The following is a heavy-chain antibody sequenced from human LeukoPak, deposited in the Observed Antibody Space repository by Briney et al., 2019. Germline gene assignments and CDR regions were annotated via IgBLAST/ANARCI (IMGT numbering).Heavy chain of an antibody. J-gene: IGHJ6*03. V-gene: IGHV4-34*01. D-gene: IGHD2-2*01. Sequence: SETLSLTCAVYGGSFSGYYWSWIRQPPGKGLEWIGEINHSGSTNYNPSLKSRVTISVDTSKNQFSLKLSSVTAADTAVYYCARGVRYCSSTSCYAGQELYYYYMDVWGKGTTVTVSS. CDR1: GGSFSGYY. CDR2: INHSGST. CDR3: ARGVRYCSSTSCYAGQELYYYYMDV.